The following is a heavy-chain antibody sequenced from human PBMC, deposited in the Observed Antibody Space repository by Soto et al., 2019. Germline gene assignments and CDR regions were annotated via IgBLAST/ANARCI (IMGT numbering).Heavy chain of an antibody. V-gene: IGHV4-61*01. D-gene: IGHD4-17*01. CDR2: GYYSGTT. Sequence: QVQLQESGPGLLKPSETLSLTCSVSGGSVNNRTYYWSWIRQPPGKRLEWIGYGYYSGTTNYNPSLKSRVSISVATSKNQFSLSLSSVTAADTALYYCARTTAVPNTLRSRYYFDYWGQGTLVTVSS. J-gene: IGHJ4*02. CDR1: GGSVNNRTYY. CDR3: ARTTAVPNTLRSRYYFDY.